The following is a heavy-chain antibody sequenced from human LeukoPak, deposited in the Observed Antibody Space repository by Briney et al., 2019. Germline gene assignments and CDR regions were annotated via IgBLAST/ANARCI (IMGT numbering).Heavy chain of an antibody. CDR2: IYYSGST. CDR1: GGSISSYY. CDR3: ASLVRDFDWSTYYFDY. V-gene: IGHV4-59*08. Sequence: SETLSLTCTVSGGSISSYYWSWIRQPPGKGLERIGYIYYSGSTNYNPSLKGRVTISVDTSKNQFSLKLSSVTAADTAVYYCASLVRDFDWSTYYFDYWGQGTLVTVSS. D-gene: IGHD3-9*01. J-gene: IGHJ4*02.